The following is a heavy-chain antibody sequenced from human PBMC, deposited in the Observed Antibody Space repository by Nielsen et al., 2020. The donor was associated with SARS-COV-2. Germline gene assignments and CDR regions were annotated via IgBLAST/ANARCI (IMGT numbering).Heavy chain of an antibody. Sequence: GESLRLSCAASGFTFNNYAIHWIRQAPGRGLEWVSGINWNSATIVYADSVKGRFTISRDNAKNSLYLQMNTLRVEDAAVYYCARTAALGYCSNTNCYAFNQWGQGTLVTVSS. CDR1: GFTFNNYA. CDR3: ARTAALGYCSNTNCYAFNQ. CDR2: INWNSATI. V-gene: IGHV3-9*01. J-gene: IGHJ4*02. D-gene: IGHD2-2*01.